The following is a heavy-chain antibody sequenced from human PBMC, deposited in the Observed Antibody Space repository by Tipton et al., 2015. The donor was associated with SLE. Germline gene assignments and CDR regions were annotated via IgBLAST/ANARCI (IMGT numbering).Heavy chain of an antibody. CDR3: ARGGYGMDV. CDR1: GFTFSSYA. V-gene: IGHV3-30*04. D-gene: IGHD1-26*01. J-gene: IGHJ6*02. Sequence: SLRLSCAASGFTFSSYAMHWVRQAPGKGLEWVAVISYDGSNKYYADSVKGRFTISRDNSKNTLYLQMNSLRAEDTAVYYCARGGYGMDVWGQGTTITVSS. CDR2: ISYDGSNK.